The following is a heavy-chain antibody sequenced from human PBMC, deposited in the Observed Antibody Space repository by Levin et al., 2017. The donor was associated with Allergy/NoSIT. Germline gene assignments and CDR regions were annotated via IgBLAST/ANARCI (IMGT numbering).Heavy chain of an antibody. D-gene: IGHD3-16*01. Sequence: GGSLRLSCVASAFTFRNAWMSWVRQAPGKGLEWVGRIKRKTDAGTTDYAAPVKGRFTISRDDSKNTLYLQMNSLKTEDTAVYYCTTEDIWGYYFDFWGQGTLVTVSS. J-gene: IGHJ4*02. CDR1: AFTFRNAW. CDR3: TTEDIWGYYFDF. V-gene: IGHV3-15*01. CDR2: IKRKTDAGTT.